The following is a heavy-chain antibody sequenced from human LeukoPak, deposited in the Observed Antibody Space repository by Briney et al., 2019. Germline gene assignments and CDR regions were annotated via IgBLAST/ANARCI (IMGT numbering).Heavy chain of an antibody. CDR2: IYYSGST. J-gene: IGHJ4*02. Sequence: SETLSLTCTVSGGSISSYYWSWIRQPPGKGLEWIGYIYYSGSTNHNPSLKSRVTISVDTSKNQFSLKLSSVTAADTAVYYCARSYSGSYYGYYFDYWGQGTLVTVSS. D-gene: IGHD1-26*01. CDR1: GGSISSYY. CDR3: ARSYSGSYYGYYFDY. V-gene: IGHV4-59*01.